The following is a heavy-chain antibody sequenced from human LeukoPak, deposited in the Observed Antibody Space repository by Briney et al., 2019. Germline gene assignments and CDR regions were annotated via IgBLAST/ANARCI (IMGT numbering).Heavy chain of an antibody. D-gene: IGHD3-10*01. CDR2: IYSGGST. CDR1: GFTVSSNY. J-gene: IGHJ5*02. Sequence: GGSLRLSCAASGFTVSSNYMSWVRQAPGKGLEWVSVIYSGGSTYYADSVKGRFTISRDNSKNTLYLQMNSLRAEDTAVYYCAREQFGELFIGWFDPWGQGTLLTVSS. V-gene: IGHV3-66*02. CDR3: AREQFGELFIGWFDP.